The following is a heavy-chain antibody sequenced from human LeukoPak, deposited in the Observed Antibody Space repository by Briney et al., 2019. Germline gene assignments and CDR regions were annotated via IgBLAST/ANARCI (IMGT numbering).Heavy chain of an antibody. D-gene: IGHD3-16*01. Sequence: PSETLSLTCAVYGGSFSGYYWSWIRQPPGKGLEWIGEINHSGSTNYNPSLKSRVTISVDTSKSQFSLKLSSVTAADTAVYYCARGCRWGRFFDYWGQGTLVTVSS. V-gene: IGHV4-34*01. CDR3: ARGCRWGRFFDY. CDR1: GGSFSGYY. J-gene: IGHJ4*02. CDR2: INHSGST.